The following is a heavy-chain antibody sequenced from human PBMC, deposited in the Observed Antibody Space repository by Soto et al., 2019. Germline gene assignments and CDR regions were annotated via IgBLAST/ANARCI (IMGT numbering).Heavy chain of an antibody. J-gene: IGHJ4*01. D-gene: IGHD6-13*01. CDR2: INEDGSQK. CDR1: GFSFSAYW. CDR3: TRGISTPGIDY. V-gene: IGHV3-7*04. Sequence: PGGSLRLSYVASGFSFSAYWMNWVRQAPGKGLEWLANINEDGSQKDYVDSVKGRFTTSRDNAKNSLYLQINSITAEDTAIYYCTRGISTPGIDYWGHGTLVTVSS.